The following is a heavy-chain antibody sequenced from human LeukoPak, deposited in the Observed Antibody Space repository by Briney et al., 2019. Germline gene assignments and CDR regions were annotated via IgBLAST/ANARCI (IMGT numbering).Heavy chain of an antibody. CDR3: ARGKTTVTAYYYYYMDV. D-gene: IGHD4-11*01. J-gene: IGHJ6*03. CDR1: GGSISSSSYY. V-gene: IGHV4-39*07. Sequence: QSSETLSLTCTVSGGSISSSSYYWGWIRQPPGKGLEWIGSIYYSGSTYYNPSLKSRVTISVDTSKNQFSLKLSFVTAADTAVYYCARGKTTVTAYYYYYMDVWGKGTTVTVSS. CDR2: IYYSGST.